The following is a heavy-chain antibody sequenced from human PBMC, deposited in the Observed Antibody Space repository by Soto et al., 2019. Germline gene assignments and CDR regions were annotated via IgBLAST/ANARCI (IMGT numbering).Heavy chain of an antibody. V-gene: IGHV4-30-4*01. Sequence: PSATLSVTGTVAGGSISSGDDYWSWIRQPPGKGLEWIGYIYYSGSTYYNPSLKSRVTISVDTSKNQFSLKLRSVTAADTAVYYCASVLGRAMVLWFDPWGQAPLVTVSS. CDR2: IYYSGST. D-gene: IGHD5-18*01. J-gene: IGHJ5*02. CDR3: ASVLGRAMVLWFDP. CDR1: GGSISSGDDY.